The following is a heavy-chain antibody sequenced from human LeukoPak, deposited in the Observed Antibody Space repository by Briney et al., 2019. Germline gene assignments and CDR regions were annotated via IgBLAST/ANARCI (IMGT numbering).Heavy chain of an antibody. CDR1: GRSLSGYY. Sequence: SETLSLTCAVYGRSLSGYYGRWIRQAPGKGLEWIGEINHSGSTNYNPSLKSRVTISVDTSKNQFSLRLTSVTAADTAVYYCARQTTVTHHFDHWGQGALVTVSS. J-gene: IGHJ4*02. D-gene: IGHD4-17*01. V-gene: IGHV4-34*01. CDR3: ARQTTVTHHFDH. CDR2: INHSGST.